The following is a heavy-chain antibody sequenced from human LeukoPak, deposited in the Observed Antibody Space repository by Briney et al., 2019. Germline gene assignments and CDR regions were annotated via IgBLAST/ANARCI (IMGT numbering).Heavy chain of an antibody. Sequence: SETLSLTCTVSGGSISSYYWSWIRQPAGKGLEWIGRIYTSGSTNYNPSLKSRVTMSVDTSKNQFSLKLSSVTAADTAVCYCARDRGYTIAAAGPDDAFDIWGQGTMVTVSS. V-gene: IGHV4-4*07. CDR1: GGSISSYY. CDR2: IYTSGST. D-gene: IGHD6-13*01. CDR3: ARDRGYTIAAAGPDDAFDI. J-gene: IGHJ3*02.